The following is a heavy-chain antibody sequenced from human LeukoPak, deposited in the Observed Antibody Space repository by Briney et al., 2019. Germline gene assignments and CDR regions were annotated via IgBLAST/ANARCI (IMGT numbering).Heavy chain of an antibody. Sequence: PSETLSLTCAVYGGSFSGYYWSWIRQPPGKGLEWIGEINHSGSTNYNPSLKSRVTISVDTSKNQFSLKLSSVTAADTAVYYCARDGVQGAPRGGYFDYWGQGILVTVSS. CDR2: INHSGST. J-gene: IGHJ4*02. D-gene: IGHD3-10*01. CDR3: ARDGVQGAPRGGYFDY. V-gene: IGHV4-34*01. CDR1: GGSFSGYY.